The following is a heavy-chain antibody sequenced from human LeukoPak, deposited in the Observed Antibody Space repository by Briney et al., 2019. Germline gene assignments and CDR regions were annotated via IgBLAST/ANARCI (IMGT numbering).Heavy chain of an antibody. CDR2: IWYDGSNK. CDR1: GFTFSSYG. CDR3: ARAPYYYGSSGPPYFDY. J-gene: IGHJ4*02. Sequence: GGSLRLSCAASGFTFSSYGMHWVRQAPGKGLEWVAVIWYDGSNKYYADSVKGRFTISRDNSKNTLYLQMNSLRAEDTAVYYCARAPYYYGSSGPPYFDYWGQGTLVTVSS. V-gene: IGHV3-33*01. D-gene: IGHD3-22*01.